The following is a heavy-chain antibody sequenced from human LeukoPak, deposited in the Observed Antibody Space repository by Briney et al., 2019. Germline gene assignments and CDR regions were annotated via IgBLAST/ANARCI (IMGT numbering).Heavy chain of an antibody. CDR2: IYSSGST. CDR3: AKSGGYGLIDY. J-gene: IGHJ4*02. V-gene: IGHV4-39*01. CDR1: GASVSGSPYY. D-gene: IGHD1-26*01. Sequence: SETLSLTCTVSGASVSGSPYYWGWIRQPPGKGLEWIGSIYSSGSTHYNASLQSRVTISIETSKNQISLRLNSVTAADTAIYYCAKSGGYGLIDYWGQGTLVTVSS.